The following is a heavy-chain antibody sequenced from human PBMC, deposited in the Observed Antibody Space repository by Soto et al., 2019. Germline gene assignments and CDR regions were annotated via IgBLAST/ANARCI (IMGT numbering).Heavy chain of an antibody. CDR3: VRRVSGNYDY. Sequence: EVQLAESGGGMVQPGGSLRLSCVASGFTFSSYDMHWVRQAPGKGLEYVSSISSNGGTTYYGNSVKGRFTISRDNSKNTAYLQMGSRRAEDIAVEYCVRRVSGNYDYWGQGTLVTVSS. J-gene: IGHJ4*02. CDR1: GFTFSSYD. D-gene: IGHD1-7*01. CDR2: ISSNGGTT. V-gene: IGHV3-64*01.